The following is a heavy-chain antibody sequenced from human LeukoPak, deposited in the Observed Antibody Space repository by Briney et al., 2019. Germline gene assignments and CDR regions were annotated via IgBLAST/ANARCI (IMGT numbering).Heavy chain of an antibody. CDR2: INPNSGGT. Sequence: GASVKVSCKTSGYTFTGYYVHWVRQAPGQGLEWMGWINPNSGGTKYSPKFQARVTMTRDTSISTAYMELSGLTSDDTAVYYCARDAYDGFSSSWHEDHWGQGTLVTVSS. J-gene: IGHJ4*02. CDR3: ARDAYDGFSSSWHEDH. V-gene: IGHV1-2*02. CDR1: GYTFTGYY. D-gene: IGHD2-21*01.